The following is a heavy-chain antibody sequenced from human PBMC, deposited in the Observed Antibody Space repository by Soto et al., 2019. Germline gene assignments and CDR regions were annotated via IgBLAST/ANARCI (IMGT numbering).Heavy chain of an antibody. V-gene: IGHV1-69*13. CDR3: ARVQIGYSGYEYVDY. J-gene: IGHJ4*02. D-gene: IGHD5-12*01. CDR1: GCTFSSYA. Sequence: SVKVSCKASGCTFSSYAISCVRQAPGQGLEWMGGIIPIFGTANYAQKFQGRVTITADESTSTAYMELSSLRSEDTAVYYCARVQIGYSGYEYVDYWGQGTLVTVSS. CDR2: IIPIFGTA.